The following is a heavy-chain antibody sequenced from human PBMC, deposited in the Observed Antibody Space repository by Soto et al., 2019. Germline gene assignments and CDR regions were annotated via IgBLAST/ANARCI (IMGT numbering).Heavy chain of an antibody. J-gene: IGHJ3*02. CDR2: IGGTGTNV. V-gene: IGHV3-23*01. CDR1: GFIFGDYA. D-gene: IGHD4-17*01. Sequence: EVLLLQSGGGLVQPGGSLRLSCAASGFIFGDYAMTWVRQAPGQGLEWVSTIGGTGTNVYYADSVKGRFSISRDNSNDIVYLQMDRLGAADTATYYFTKDVGDDEYGVDEAFDIWGQGTLISVSS. CDR3: TKDVGDDEYGVDEAFDI.